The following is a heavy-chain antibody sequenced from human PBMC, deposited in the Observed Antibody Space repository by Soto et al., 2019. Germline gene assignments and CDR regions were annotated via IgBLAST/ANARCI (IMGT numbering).Heavy chain of an antibody. CDR2: FDPEDGET. V-gene: IGHV1-24*01. CDR1: GYTLTELS. CDR3: ATDRSGNDGYFDL. J-gene: IGHJ2*01. D-gene: IGHD1-1*01. Sequence: QVQLVQSGAEVKKPGASVKVSCKVSGYTLTELSMHWVRQAPGKGLEWMGGFDPEDGETIYAQKFQGRVTMADDTSTDTADMERRSLRSEDTAVYYCATDRSGNDGYFDLWGRGTLVSVSS.